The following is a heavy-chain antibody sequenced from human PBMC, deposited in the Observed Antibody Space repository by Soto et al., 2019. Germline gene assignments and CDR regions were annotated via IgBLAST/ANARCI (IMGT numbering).Heavy chain of an antibody. J-gene: IGHJ4*02. V-gene: IGHV1-18*01. D-gene: IGHD3-9*01. Sequence: VKVSCKASGYPFTSLGFSWVRQAPGPGLEWMGWTSAYNGNTNYAQKLQGRVTMTTDTSTSTAYMELRSLRSDDTAVYYCARSAYYDILTGYYNVMGYWGQGTLVTVSS. CDR1: GYPFTSLG. CDR2: TSAYNGNT. CDR3: ARSAYYDILTGYYNVMGY.